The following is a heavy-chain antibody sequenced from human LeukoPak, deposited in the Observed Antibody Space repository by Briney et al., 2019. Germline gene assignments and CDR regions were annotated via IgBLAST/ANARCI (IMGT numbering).Heavy chain of an antibody. D-gene: IGHD4-17*01. CDR2: IDPSDSYT. CDR3: GRLRRDSGDYDEGWFDP. J-gene: IGHJ5*02. Sequence: GESLRISCKGSGYSFTSYWINWVRQMPGKGLEWMGRIDPSDSYTNYSPSFQGHVTISADKSIRTAYLQWSSLKASDTAMYYCGRLRRDSGDYDEGWFDPWGQGTLVTVPS. V-gene: IGHV5-10-1*01. CDR1: GYSFTSYW.